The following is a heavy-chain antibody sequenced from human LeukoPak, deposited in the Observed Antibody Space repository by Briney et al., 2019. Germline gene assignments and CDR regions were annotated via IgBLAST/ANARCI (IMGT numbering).Heavy chain of an antibody. CDR1: GFTFSIYA. V-gene: IGHV3-23*01. J-gene: IGHJ6*02. CDR3: ARDLGYGSGRPSRYYGMDV. D-gene: IGHD3-10*01. CDR2: FSGSGGST. Sequence: AGGSLRLSCAASGFTFSIYAMNWVRQAPGKGLEWVSAFSGSGGSTYYADSVKGRFTISRDNSKNTLFLQMNSLRAEDTAVYYCARDLGYGSGRPSRYYGMDVWGQGTTVTVSS.